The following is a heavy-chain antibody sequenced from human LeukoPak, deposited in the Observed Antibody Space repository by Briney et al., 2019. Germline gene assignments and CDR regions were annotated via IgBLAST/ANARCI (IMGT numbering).Heavy chain of an antibody. Sequence: GGSLRLSCAASGFTFSNYAMSWVRQAPGKGLEWVSDISGSGGSPYYADSGKGRFTISRDNSKNTLYLQMNSLRVEDTAVYYCAKDRVGRASDFDYWGQGTLVTVSS. CDR2: ISGSGGSP. V-gene: IGHV3-23*01. CDR3: AKDRVGRASDFDY. D-gene: IGHD1-26*01. J-gene: IGHJ4*02. CDR1: GFTFSNYA.